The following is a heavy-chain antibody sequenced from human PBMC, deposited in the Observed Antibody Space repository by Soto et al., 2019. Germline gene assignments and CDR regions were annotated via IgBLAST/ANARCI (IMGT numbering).Heavy chain of an antibody. Sequence: QVQLVQSGAEVKKPGASVKVSCKASGYTFPNYGITWVRQAPAQGLEWMGWISAYKKNIKYAQKFQGRFTLTTDTSTSTAYMELRSLISDDTAIYYCARDLDGSGAYYTDFWGQGTLVTVSS. V-gene: IGHV1-18*01. CDR2: ISAYKKNI. CDR3: ARDLDGSGAYYTDF. CDR1: GYTFPNYG. J-gene: IGHJ4*02. D-gene: IGHD3-10*01.